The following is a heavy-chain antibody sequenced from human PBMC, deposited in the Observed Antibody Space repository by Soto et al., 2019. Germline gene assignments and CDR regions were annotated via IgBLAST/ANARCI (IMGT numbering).Heavy chain of an antibody. CDR2: IYYSGST. CDR1: GCSISSSSYY. D-gene: IGHD3-10*01. Sequence: PSETLSLPCPVSGCSISSSSYYWGWIRQPPGKGLEWIGSIYYSGSTYYNPSLKSRVTISVDTSKNQFSLKLSSVTAADTAVYYCARITMVRGTDYWGQGTLVTVSS. V-gene: IGHV4-39*01. J-gene: IGHJ4*02. CDR3: ARITMVRGTDY.